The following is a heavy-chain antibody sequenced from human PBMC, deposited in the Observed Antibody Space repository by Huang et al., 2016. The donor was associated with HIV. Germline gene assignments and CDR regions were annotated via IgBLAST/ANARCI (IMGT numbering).Heavy chain of an antibody. Sequence: EVQLVESGGGLVQPGGSLKISCAASGFTFGGSAMHWVRRASGKGLEWVGRIRTKAHSYATAYATSVKGRFIISRDDSVNTAYLQMNSLKTEDTAVYYCTRHSIGWDRDPFDFWGQGTVVTISS. D-gene: IGHD1-26*01. V-gene: IGHV3-73*02. CDR2: IRTKAHSYAT. J-gene: IGHJ3*01. CDR1: GFTFGGSA. CDR3: TRHSIGWDRDPFDF.